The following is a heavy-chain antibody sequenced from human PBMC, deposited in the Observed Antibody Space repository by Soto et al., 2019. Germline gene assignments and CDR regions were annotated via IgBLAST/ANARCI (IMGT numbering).Heavy chain of an antibody. V-gene: IGHV1-69*01. CDR3: ARGRGYSGDDHYYYFDMDV. D-gene: IGHD5-12*01. CDR1: GGTFNNYP. J-gene: IGHJ6*02. CDR2: SIPIFGTA. Sequence: QVQLVQSGAAVKKPASSVKVSCKASGGTFNNYPITWVRQAPGEGLEWMGGSIPIFGTANYAQNFQGRVTISVDESACTVYMERSSRGSEDTAVYYCARGRGYSGDDHYYYFDMDVWGQGTTVTVSS.